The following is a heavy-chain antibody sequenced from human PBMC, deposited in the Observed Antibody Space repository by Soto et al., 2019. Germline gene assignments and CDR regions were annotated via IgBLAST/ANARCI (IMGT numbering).Heavy chain of an antibody. CDR2: ISAYNGNT. J-gene: IGHJ5*02. D-gene: IGHD2-21*02. V-gene: IGHV1-18*01. Sequence: QVQLVQSGAEVKKPGASVKVSCKASGYTFTSYGISWVRQAPGQGLEWMGWISAYNGNTNYAQKLQGRVTMTTDTSTSIAYMELRSLRSDDTAVHYCARVPRWVVTTVSVSSWFDPWGQGTLVTVSS. CDR3: ARVPRWVVTTVSVSSWFDP. CDR1: GYTFTSYG.